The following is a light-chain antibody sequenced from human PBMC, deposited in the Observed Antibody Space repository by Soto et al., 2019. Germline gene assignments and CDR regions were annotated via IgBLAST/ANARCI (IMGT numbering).Light chain of an antibody. CDR2: AAS. CDR3: QQCGSSPWT. Sequence: EIVLTQSPGTLSLSPGERATLSCRASQSVSSYYLAWYQQKPGQAPRLLIYAASSRATGIADRFSGGGSGTDFTLTISRLEPEDFAVYYCQQCGSSPWTFGKGTKVEIK. V-gene: IGKV3-20*01. CDR1: QSVSSYY. J-gene: IGKJ1*01.